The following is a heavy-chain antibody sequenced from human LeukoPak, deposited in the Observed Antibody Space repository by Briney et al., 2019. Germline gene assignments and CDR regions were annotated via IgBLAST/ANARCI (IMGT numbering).Heavy chain of an antibody. CDR2: MNPNSGNT. D-gene: IGHD6-13*01. CDR1: GYTFTSYD. V-gene: IGHV1-8*01. J-gene: IGHJ1*01. Sequence: ASVKVSCKASGYTFTSYDINWVRQATGQGLEWMGWMNPNSGNTGYAQKFQGRVTMTRNTSISTAYMELSSLRSEDTAVYYCATYRSTWSPRFEYFQEWGQGTLVTVSP. CDR3: ATYRSTWSPRFEYFQE.